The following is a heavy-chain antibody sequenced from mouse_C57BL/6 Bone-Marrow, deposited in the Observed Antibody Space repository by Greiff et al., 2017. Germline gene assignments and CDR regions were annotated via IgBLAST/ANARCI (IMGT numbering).Heavy chain of an antibody. CDR2: IDPSDSYT. Sequence: QVQLQQPGAELVMPGASVKLSCKASGYTFTSYWMHWVKQRPGQGLEWIGEIDPSDSYTNYNQKFKGKSTLTVDKSSSTAYMQLSSLTSEDSAVYYCARSRGKDAMDYWGQGTSVTVSS. J-gene: IGHJ4*01. CDR3: ARSRGKDAMDY. CDR1: GYTFTSYW. V-gene: IGHV1-69*01. D-gene: IGHD2-1*01.